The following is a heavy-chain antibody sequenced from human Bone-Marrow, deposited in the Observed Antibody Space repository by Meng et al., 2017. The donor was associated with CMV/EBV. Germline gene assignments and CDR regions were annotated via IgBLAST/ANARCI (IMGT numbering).Heavy chain of an antibody. CDR2: IIPILGIA. CDR1: GGTFSSYT. Sequence: SVKVSCKASGGTFSSYTISWVRQAPGQGLEWMGRIIPILGIANYAQKFQGRVTITADKSTSTAYMELSSLRSEDTAVYYCARGFGGDYFDYWGQGTLVTVSS. D-gene: IGHD3-3*01. V-gene: IGHV1-69*02. CDR3: ARGFGGDYFDY. J-gene: IGHJ4*02.